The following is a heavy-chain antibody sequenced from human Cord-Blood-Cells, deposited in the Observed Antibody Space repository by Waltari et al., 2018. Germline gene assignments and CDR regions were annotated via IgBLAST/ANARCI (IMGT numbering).Heavy chain of an antibody. CDR1: GFTFSIYW. J-gene: IGHJ4*02. D-gene: IGHD3-16*01. CDR3: ARDEGLGDFDY. V-gene: IGHV3-7*01. CDR2: IKQDGSEK. Sequence: EVQLVESGGGLVQPGGSLRLSCAASGFTFSIYWMSWVRQAPGKGLEWVANIKQDGSEKYYVDSVKGRFTISRDNAKNSLYLQMNSLRAEDTAVYYCARDEGLGDFDYWGQGTLVTVSS.